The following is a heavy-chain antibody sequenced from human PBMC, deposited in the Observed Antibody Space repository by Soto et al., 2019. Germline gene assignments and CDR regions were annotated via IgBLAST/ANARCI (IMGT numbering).Heavy chain of an antibody. J-gene: IGHJ6*02. V-gene: IGHV1-69*13. D-gene: IGHD6-19*01. CDR3: AKVRYSSPMGYYYGMDV. CDR1: RVAFSNFI. CDR2: IIPIFGTA. Sequence: SVKVSCKASRVAFSNFIVTWVRQAPGLGLEWVGGIIPIFGTANYAQKFQGRVTITADESTSTSYMEVNNLRSEDTAVYYCAKVRYSSPMGYYYGMDVWGQGTTVTVSS.